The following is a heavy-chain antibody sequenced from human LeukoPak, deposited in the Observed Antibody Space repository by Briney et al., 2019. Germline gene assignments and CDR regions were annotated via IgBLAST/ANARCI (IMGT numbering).Heavy chain of an antibody. CDR1: GFNINYYY. CDR3: ARDLRGSSWTFDY. J-gene: IGHJ4*02. Sequence: PGGSLTLSCAASGFNINYYYMSWVRQSPGKGLEWVSYISSSGSTIYYADSVKGRFTISRDNAKNSLYLQMNSLRAEDTAVYYCARDLRGSSWTFDYWGQGTLVTVSS. CDR2: ISSSGSTI. V-gene: IGHV3-11*04. D-gene: IGHD6-13*01.